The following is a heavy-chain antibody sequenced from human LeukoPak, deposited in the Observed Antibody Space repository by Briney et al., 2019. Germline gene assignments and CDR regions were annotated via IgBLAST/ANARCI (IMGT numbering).Heavy chain of an antibody. V-gene: IGHV3-21*01. CDR3: AREFYIRSGPGWYFDL. J-gene: IGHJ2*01. CDR2: ISSSSSYI. D-gene: IGHD2/OR15-2a*01. Sequence: PGGSLRLSCAASGFTFSSYSMNWVRQAPGKGLEWVSSISSSSSYIYYADSVKGRFTISRDNAKNSLYLQMNSLRAEDTAVYYCAREFYIRSGPGWYFDLWGRGTLVTVSS. CDR1: GFTFSSYS.